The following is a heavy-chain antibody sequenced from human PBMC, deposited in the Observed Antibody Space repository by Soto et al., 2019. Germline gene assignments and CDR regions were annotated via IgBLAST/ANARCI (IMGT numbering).Heavy chain of an antibody. J-gene: IGHJ4*02. Sequence: PSETLSLTCAVSGGSISSGGYSWSWIRQPPGKGLEWIGYIYHSGSTYYNPSLKSRVTISVDRSKNQFSLKLSSVTAADTAVYYCASVWLQSDDYFDYSGQGTLVSVSS. V-gene: IGHV4-30-2*01. D-gene: IGHD5-12*01. CDR3: ASVWLQSDDYFDY. CDR1: GGSISSGGYS. CDR2: IYHSGST.